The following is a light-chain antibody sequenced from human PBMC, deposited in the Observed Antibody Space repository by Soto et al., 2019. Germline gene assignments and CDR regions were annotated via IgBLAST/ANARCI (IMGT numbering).Light chain of an antibody. Sequence: EIVLTQSPATRSLSPGERATLSCRASQSVSSYLAWYQQKPGQAPRLLIYDTSTRAPGIAARFSGSGSGTEFTLTISSLQSEDVAVYYCQQYVHWPPGTFGQGTKVDI. CDR1: QSVSSY. V-gene: IGKV3-15*01. CDR3: QQYVHWPPGT. J-gene: IGKJ1*01. CDR2: DTS.